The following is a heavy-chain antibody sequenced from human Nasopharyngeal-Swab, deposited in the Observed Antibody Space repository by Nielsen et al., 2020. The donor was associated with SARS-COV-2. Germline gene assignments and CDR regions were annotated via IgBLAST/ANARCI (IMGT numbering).Heavy chain of an antibody. Sequence: SVKVSCKASGGTFGSYAISWVRQAPGQGLEWMGGIIPIFGTANYAQKFQGRVTITADESTSTAYMELSSLRSEDTAVYYCARDTHCSGGSCYPSTFDYWGQGTLVTVSS. D-gene: IGHD2-15*01. V-gene: IGHV1-69*13. CDR3: ARDTHCSGGSCYPSTFDY. J-gene: IGHJ4*02. CDR1: GGTFGSYA. CDR2: IIPIFGTA.